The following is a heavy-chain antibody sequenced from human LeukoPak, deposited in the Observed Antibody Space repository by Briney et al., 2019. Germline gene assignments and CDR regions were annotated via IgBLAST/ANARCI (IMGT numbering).Heavy chain of an antibody. D-gene: IGHD2-21*02. Sequence: PGGSLRLSCAASGFTFNTYTMNWVRQAPGKGLEWVSSISSGTSYIYYADSVKGRFTISRDNAKNSLYLQMNSLRAEDTAVYYCARDPTSSWETAFDIWGQGTLVTVSS. V-gene: IGHV3-21*01. CDR3: ARDPTSSWETAFDI. CDR2: ISSGTSYI. CDR1: GFTFNTYT. J-gene: IGHJ4*02.